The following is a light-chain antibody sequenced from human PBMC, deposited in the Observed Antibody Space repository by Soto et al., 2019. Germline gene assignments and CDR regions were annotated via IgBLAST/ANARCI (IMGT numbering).Light chain of an antibody. CDR2: WAS. V-gene: IGKV4-1*01. CDR1: QSVLYSSNNKNY. J-gene: IGKJ5*01. CDR3: QQYYSPPIT. Sequence: DIVMTQSPDSLAVSLGERTTINCKSSQSVLYSSNNKNYLAWYQQKPGQPPKLLIYWASTRESGVPDRFSGSGSGTHFTLTISSLQAEDVAVYYCQQYYSPPITFGQGTRLE.